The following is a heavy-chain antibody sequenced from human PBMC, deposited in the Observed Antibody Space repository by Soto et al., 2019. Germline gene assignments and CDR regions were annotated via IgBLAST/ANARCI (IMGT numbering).Heavy chain of an antibody. V-gene: IGHV4-4*02. J-gene: IGHJ4*02. D-gene: IGHD6-25*01. CDR3: ARVFSSGSGWMYYFDF. CDR1: TGSISSGNW. CDR2: IYYTGAT. Sequence: QVQLRESGPGLVEASGTLSLTCEVSTGSISSGNWWSWVRQPPGKGLEWIGEIYYTGATNYNPSLKSLITMTIDKSKDHFSLSLRSATAAYTAVYYCARVFSSGSGWMYYFDFWGQGTLVSVSS.